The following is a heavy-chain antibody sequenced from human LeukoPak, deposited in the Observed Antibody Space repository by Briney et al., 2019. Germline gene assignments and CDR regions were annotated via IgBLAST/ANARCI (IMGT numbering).Heavy chain of an antibody. CDR2: ISGIGGHT. V-gene: IGHV3-23*01. Sequence: GGSLRLSCAASGITFSSHAMSWVRQAPGKGLEWVSLISGIGGHTYYGDSVKGRFTISRDNSTNRLYLQMNSLRPEDTAVYYCAKGGAATMRDGYNYYYYYMEVWGRGTTVTVSS. CDR3: AKGGAATMRDGYNYYYYYMEV. D-gene: IGHD5-24*01. CDR1: GITFSSHA. J-gene: IGHJ6*03.